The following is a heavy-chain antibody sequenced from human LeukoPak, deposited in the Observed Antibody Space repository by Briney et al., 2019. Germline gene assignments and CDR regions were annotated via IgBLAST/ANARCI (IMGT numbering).Heavy chain of an antibody. CDR1: GGSFSGYY. D-gene: IGHD3-10*01. Sequence: SETLSFTGAGYGGSFSGYYWSWIRQPPGKGLEWIGEINHSGSTNYNPSLKSRVTISVDTSKNQFALKLSSVTAADTAVYYCASPYTGSGSYPLGYWGQGTLVTVSS. V-gene: IGHV4-34*01. J-gene: IGHJ4*02. CDR2: INHSGST. CDR3: ASPYTGSGSYPLGY.